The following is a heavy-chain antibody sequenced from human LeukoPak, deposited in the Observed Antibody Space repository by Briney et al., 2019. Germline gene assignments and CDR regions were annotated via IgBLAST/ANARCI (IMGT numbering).Heavy chain of an antibody. V-gene: IGHV3-43*01. CDR2: ISWDGTT. J-gene: IGHJ4*02. CDR3: VKDLSYESSGSFFDF. CDR1: GFIFEDYT. D-gene: IGHD3-22*01. Sequence: GGSLRLSCAASGFIFEDYTMHWVRQAPGKTLEWVSLISWDGTTYYADSVKGRFTISRDNSKDSLYLQMDTLRSEDTAFYYCVKDLSYESSGSFFDFWGRGTLVTVS.